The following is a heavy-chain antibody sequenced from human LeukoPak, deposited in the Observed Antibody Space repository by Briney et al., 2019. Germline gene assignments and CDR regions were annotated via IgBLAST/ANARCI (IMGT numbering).Heavy chain of an antibody. J-gene: IGHJ4*02. V-gene: IGHV3-74*01. D-gene: IGHD4-17*01. Sequence: GGSLRLSCAASGFTFSSYWMHWVRQAPGKGLVWVSRIDSGVSSTIYADSVKGRFTISRDNAKNTLYLQMISLRAEDTAVYYCTRGRYYFDYWGQGALVTVSS. CDR3: TRGRYYFDY. CDR1: GFTFSSYW. CDR2: IDSGVSST.